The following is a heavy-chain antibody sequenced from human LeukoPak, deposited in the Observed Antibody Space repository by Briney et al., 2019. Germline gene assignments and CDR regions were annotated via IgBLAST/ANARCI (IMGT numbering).Heavy chain of an antibody. CDR2: ISYDGSSK. D-gene: IGHD3-10*01. CDR1: GFTFSSYG. CDR3: ARAPPFYYYGSASYYFDY. V-gene: IGHV3-30*03. J-gene: IGHJ4*02. Sequence: GGSLRLSCAASGFTFSSYGMHWVRQAPGKGLEWVAVISYDGSSKYYVDSVKGRFTISRDNSKNTLYLQMNSLRSEDTAVYYCARAPPFYYYGSASYYFDYWGQGTLVTVSS.